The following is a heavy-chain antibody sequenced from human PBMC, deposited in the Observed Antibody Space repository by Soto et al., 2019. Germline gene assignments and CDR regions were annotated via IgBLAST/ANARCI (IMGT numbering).Heavy chain of an antibody. D-gene: IGHD4-4*01. V-gene: IGHV3-72*01. CDR1: GFTFSDHY. CDR2: TRNKAKSYTT. Sequence: GGSLSLSCAASGFTFSDHYMDWVRQAPGKGLEWVGRTRNKAKSYTTEYAASVKGRFTISRDDSKNSLYLQMNSLKTEDTAVYYCARAGFSNYYDFDYWGQGTLVTVSS. CDR3: ARAGFSNYYDFDY. J-gene: IGHJ4*02.